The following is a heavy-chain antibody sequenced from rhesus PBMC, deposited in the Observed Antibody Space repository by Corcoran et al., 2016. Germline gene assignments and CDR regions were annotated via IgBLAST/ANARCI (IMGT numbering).Heavy chain of an antibody. CDR3: AVPGYSSWWGYFDY. V-gene: IGHV4-106*01. J-gene: IGHJ4*01. D-gene: IGHD6-13*01. CDR2: IYGSGSST. CDR1: GGSISDSYY. Sequence: QVQLQESGPGLVKPSETLSLTCAVSGGSISDSYYWSWISQPPGKGLEWIGYIYGSGSSTYYNPSLKSRVTISTDTSKNQFSLELSSVTAADTAVYYCAVPGYSSWWGYFDYWGQGVLVTVSS.